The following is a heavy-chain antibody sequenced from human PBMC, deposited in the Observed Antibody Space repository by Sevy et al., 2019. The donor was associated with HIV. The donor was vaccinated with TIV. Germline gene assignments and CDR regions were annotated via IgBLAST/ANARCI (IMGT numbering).Heavy chain of an antibody. CDR2: ISYDGINK. CDR1: GFTFSSYG. V-gene: IGHV3-30*03. D-gene: IGHD4-17*01. CDR3: ARDLEFYDYGDYGPAFMPDY. Sequence: GGSLRLSCAASGFTFSSYGMHWVRQAPGKGLEWVAVISYDGINKYYADSVKGRFTISRDIAKNTLHLQMNSLRVEDTAVYYCARDLEFYDYGDYGPAFMPDYWGQGTLVTVSS. J-gene: IGHJ4*02.